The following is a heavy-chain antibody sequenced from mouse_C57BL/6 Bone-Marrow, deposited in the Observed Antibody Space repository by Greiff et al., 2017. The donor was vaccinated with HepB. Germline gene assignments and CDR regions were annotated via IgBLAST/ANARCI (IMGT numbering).Heavy chain of an antibody. J-gene: IGHJ2*01. Sequence: QVQLQQSGPELVKPGASVKISCKASGYAFSSSWMNWVKQRPGKGLEWIGRIYPGDGDTNYNGKFKGKATLTADKSSSTAYMQLSSLTSEDSAVYFCARWGNYPDYWGQGTTLTVSS. CDR2: IYPGDGDT. CDR3: ARWGNYPDY. V-gene: IGHV1-82*01. CDR1: GYAFSSSW.